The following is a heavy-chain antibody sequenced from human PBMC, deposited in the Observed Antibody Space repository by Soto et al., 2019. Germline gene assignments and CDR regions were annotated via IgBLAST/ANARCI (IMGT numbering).Heavy chain of an antibody. CDR3: ARGISKWGFYYMDV. CDR2: INHSGST. J-gene: IGHJ6*03. V-gene: IGHV4-34*01. CDR1: GGSFSGYY. Sequence: SETLSLTCAVYGGSFSGYYWSWIRQPPGKGLEWIGEINHSGSTNYNPSLKSRVTISVDTSKNQFSLKLSSVTAADTAVYYCARGISKWGFYYMDVWGKGTTVTVSS. D-gene: IGHD7-27*01.